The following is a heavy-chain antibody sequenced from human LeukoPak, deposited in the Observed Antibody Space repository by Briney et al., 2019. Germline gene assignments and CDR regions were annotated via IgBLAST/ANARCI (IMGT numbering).Heavy chain of an antibody. CDR3: AKGSDYYGSGSYRSEYYFDY. Sequence: PGGSLRLSCAASGFTFSSYAMSWVRQAPVKGLEWVSAISGSGGSTYYADSVKGRFTISRDNSKNTLYLQMNSLRAEDTAVYYCAKGSDYYGSGSYRSEYYFDYWGQGTLVTVSS. V-gene: IGHV3-23*01. J-gene: IGHJ4*02. D-gene: IGHD3-10*01. CDR2: ISGSGGST. CDR1: GFTFSSYA.